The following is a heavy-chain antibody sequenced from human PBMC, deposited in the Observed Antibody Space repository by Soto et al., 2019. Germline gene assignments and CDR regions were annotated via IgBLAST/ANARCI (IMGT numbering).Heavy chain of an antibody. J-gene: IGHJ4*02. CDR1: GGSISSSSYY. CDR2: IYYSGST. D-gene: IGHD6-6*01. CDR3: ASPRYSSSSGVFDY. Sequence: SETLSLTCTVSGGSISSSSYYWGWIRQPPGKGLEWIGSIYYSGSTYYNPSLKSRVTISVDTSKNQFSLKLSSVTAADTAVYYCASPRYSSSSGVFDYWGQGTLVTVSS. V-gene: IGHV4-39*01.